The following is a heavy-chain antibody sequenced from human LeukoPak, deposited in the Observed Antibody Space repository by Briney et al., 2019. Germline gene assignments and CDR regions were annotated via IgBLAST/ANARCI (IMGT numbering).Heavy chain of an antibody. J-gene: IGHJ4*02. CDR1: GFTFDGYA. V-gene: IGHV3-43D*03. CDR3: ARASRRIAAAGTLVDY. D-gene: IGHD6-13*01. CDR2: ISWDGGST. Sequence: GGSLRLSCAASGFTFDGYAMHWVRQAPGKGLEWVSLISWDGGSTYYADSVKGRFTISRDNAKNSLYLQMNSLRAEDTAVYYCARASRRIAAAGTLVDYWGQGTLVTVSS.